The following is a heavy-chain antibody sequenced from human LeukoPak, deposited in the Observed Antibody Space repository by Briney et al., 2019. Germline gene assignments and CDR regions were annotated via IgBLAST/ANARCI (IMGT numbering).Heavy chain of an antibody. V-gene: IGHV4-34*01. CDR3: ASILRFI. CDR1: GGSFTGRY. Sequence: SETLSLTCAVYGGSFTGRYWSWIRQPPGKGLEWIGEINHSGNTNYNPSPRSRVTISVDTSKNQFSLKLSSVTAADTAVYYCASILRFIWGAGTKVTVSS. J-gene: IGHJ3*02. CDR2: INHSGNT. D-gene: IGHD3-3*01.